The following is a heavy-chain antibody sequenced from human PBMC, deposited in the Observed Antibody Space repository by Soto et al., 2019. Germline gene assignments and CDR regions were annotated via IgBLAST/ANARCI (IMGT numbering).Heavy chain of an antibody. CDR2: IDPSDSQT. CDR3: ARQIYDSDTGPNFQYYFDS. V-gene: IGHV5-10-1*01. D-gene: IGHD3-22*01. Sequence: GESLKISCKGSGYSFAGYWITWVRQKPGKGLEWIGRIDPSDSQTYYSPSFRGHVTISVTKSITTVFLQWSSLRASDTAMYYCARQIYDSDTGPNFQYYFDSWGQGTPVTVSS. J-gene: IGHJ4*02. CDR1: GYSFAGYW.